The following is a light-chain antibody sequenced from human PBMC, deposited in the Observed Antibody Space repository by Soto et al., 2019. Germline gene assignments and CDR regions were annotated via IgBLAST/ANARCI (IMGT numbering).Light chain of an antibody. Sequence: DIVMTQSPDSLSVSLGERATINCKSSQSVLSRSTNIHYLAWYQQKPGQPPKLLIYWASTRESGVPDRFSGSGSGTDFTLTISSLQAEDVAVYYCQEYYTTLALTFGGGTKVELK. CDR3: QEYYTTLALT. J-gene: IGKJ4*01. CDR2: WAS. V-gene: IGKV4-1*01. CDR1: QSVLSRSTNIHY.